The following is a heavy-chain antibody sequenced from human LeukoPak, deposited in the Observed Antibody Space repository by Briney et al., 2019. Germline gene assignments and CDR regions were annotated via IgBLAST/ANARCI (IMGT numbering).Heavy chain of an antibody. V-gene: IGHV3-23*01. J-gene: IGHJ4*02. CDR1: GFTFSSYA. D-gene: IGHD3-3*01. CDR2: ISGSGGST. Sequence: GGSLRLSCAASGFTFSSYAMSWVRQAPGKGLEWVSAISGSGGSTYYADSVKGRFTISRDNSKNTLYLQMNSLRAEDTAVYYCAKDNSVFWSGYIDYWGQGTLVTVSS. CDR3: AKDNSVFWSGYIDY.